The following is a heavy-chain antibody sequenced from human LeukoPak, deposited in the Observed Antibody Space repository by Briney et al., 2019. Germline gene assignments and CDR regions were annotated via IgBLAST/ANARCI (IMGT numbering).Heavy chain of an antibody. CDR3: ARELVIAVAGTDDY. J-gene: IGHJ4*02. CDR2: INPNSGGT. D-gene: IGHD6-19*01. Sequence: ASVKVSCKASGYTFTGYYMHWERQAPGQGLEWMGWINPNSGGTNYAQKFQGRVTMTRDTSISTAYMELSRLRSDDTAVYYCARELVIAVAGTDDYWGQGTLVTVSS. CDR1: GYTFTGYY. V-gene: IGHV1-2*02.